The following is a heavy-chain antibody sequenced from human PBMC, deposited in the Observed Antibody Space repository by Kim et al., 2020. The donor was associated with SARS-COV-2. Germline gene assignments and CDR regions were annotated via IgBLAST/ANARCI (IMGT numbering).Heavy chain of an antibody. J-gene: IGHJ4*02. Sequence: GGSLRLSCAASGFTFSNYAMSWVRQAPGKGLEWVSAISGSGGSTYYADSVKGRFTISRDNSKNTLYLQLNSLRAEDTAVYYCAKLRSNGSGAYFDYWGQGTLVTVSS. V-gene: IGHV3-23*01. CDR3: AKLRSNGSGAYFDY. CDR2: ISGSGGST. D-gene: IGHD3-10*01. CDR1: GFTFSNYA.